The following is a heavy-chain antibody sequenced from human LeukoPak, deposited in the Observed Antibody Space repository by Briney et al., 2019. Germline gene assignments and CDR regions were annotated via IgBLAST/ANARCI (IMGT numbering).Heavy chain of an antibody. D-gene: IGHD3-10*01. J-gene: IGHJ3*02. CDR2: IYSGGST. CDR3: ASLIWFGDLDI. V-gene: IGHV3-53*01. Sequence: PGGSLRLSCAASGFTVSSNYMSWVRQAPGKGLEWVSVIYSGGSTYYADSVKGRFTISRDNSKNTLYLQMNSLRAEDTAVYYCASLIWFGDLDIWGRGTMVTVSS. CDR1: GFTVSSNY.